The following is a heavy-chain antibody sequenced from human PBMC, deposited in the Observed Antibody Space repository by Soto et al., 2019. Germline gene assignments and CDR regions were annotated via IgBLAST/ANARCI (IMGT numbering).Heavy chain of an antibody. Sequence: QVQRVQSGAEVKKPGASVKVSCKASGYTFTSYGISWVRQAPGQGLEWMGWISAYNGNTNYAQKLQGRVTMTTDTSTSTAYMELRSLRADDTAVYYCARDRPLTDVWGSYRYARDDAFDIWGQGTMVTVSS. D-gene: IGHD3-16*02. CDR1: GYTFTSYG. J-gene: IGHJ3*02. V-gene: IGHV1-18*01. CDR3: ARDRPLTDVWGSYRYARDDAFDI. CDR2: ISAYNGNT.